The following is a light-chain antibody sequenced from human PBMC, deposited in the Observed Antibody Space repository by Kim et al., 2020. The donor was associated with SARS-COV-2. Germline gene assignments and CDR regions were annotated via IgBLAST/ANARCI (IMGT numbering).Light chain of an antibody. Sequence: SPGERATLSCRASQSVPSNYLALYQQRPDQAPRLLISGVSSRATDIPNRFSGSGSGTDFTLTISRLEPEDFAVYFCQQYGSAPLTFGRGTRLEIK. V-gene: IGKV3-20*01. CDR2: GVS. J-gene: IGKJ5*01. CDR1: QSVPSNY. CDR3: QQYGSAPLT.